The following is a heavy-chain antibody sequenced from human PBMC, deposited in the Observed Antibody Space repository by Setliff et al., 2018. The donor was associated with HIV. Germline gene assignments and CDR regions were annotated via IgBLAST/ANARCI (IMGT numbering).Heavy chain of an antibody. CDR2: IYHSGDT. V-gene: IGHV4-38-2*02. CDR1: GDSISSDFY. CDR3: VRGQGCGGGCHYAFEM. Sequence: SETLSLTCTVSGDSISSDFYWGWIRQPPGKGLEWIGSIYHSGDTYYMPSLQSRVTISVDMSKNQFSLNLNSVTAADTAVYYCVRGQGCGGGCHYAFEMWGQGTMVTVSS. J-gene: IGHJ3*02. D-gene: IGHD2-21*02.